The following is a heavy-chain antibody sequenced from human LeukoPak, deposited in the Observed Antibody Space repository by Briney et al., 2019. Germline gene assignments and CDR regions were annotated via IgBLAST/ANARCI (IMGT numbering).Heavy chain of an antibody. CDR2: ISSDGSST. J-gene: IGHJ4*02. CDR1: GFTFSSYW. Sequence: PGGSLRLSCAASGFTFSSYWMHWVRQAPGKGLVWVSRISSDGSSTYYADSVKGRFTISRDNAKNTLYLQMNSLRAEDTAVYYCARDRLPHYYFDYWGQGTLVTVSS. V-gene: IGHV3-74*01. CDR3: ARDRLPHYYFDY.